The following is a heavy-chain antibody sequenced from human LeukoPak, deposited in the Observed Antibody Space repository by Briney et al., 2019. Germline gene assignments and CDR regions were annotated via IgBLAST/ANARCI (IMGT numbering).Heavy chain of an antibody. CDR3: ARVSAARAFFFDY. CDR1: GGSFSGYY. J-gene: IGHJ4*02. Sequence: SETLSLTCAVYGGSFSGYYWNWIRQPPGKGLEWIGEINHSGTTNYNPSLKSRVTISIDTSKDQFSLKLSSVTAADTAVYYCARVSAARAFFFDYWGQGTLVTVSS. D-gene: IGHD6-6*01. V-gene: IGHV4-34*01. CDR2: INHSGTT.